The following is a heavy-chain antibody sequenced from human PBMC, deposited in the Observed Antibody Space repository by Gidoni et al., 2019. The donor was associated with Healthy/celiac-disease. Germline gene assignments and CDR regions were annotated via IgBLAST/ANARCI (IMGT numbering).Heavy chain of an antibody. CDR3: ARGAMVRGVISVY. Sequence: QVQLQESGPGLVKPSETLSLTCTVSGGSISSYYWSWIRQPPGKGLEWIGYIYYSGSTNYNPSLKSRVTISVDTSKNQFSLKLSSVTAADTAVYYCARGAMVRGVISVYWGQGTLVTVSS. CDR2: IYYSGST. D-gene: IGHD3-10*01. CDR1: GGSISSYY. J-gene: IGHJ4*02. V-gene: IGHV4-59*08.